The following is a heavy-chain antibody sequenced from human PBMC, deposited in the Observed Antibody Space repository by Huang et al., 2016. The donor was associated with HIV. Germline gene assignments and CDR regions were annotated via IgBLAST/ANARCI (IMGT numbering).Heavy chain of an antibody. CDR1: GGTFSSSA. J-gene: IGHJ4*02. CDR2: SIPIFGTA. D-gene: IGHD3-3*01. V-gene: IGHV1-69*13. Sequence: QVQLVQSGAEVKKPGSSVQVSCKASGGTFSSSAISWVRQAPGQGLEWMGGSIPIFGTANYAQKFQGRVTITADESTSTAYMELSSLISEDTAVYYCARATYYDFWSGYRSFDYWGQGTLVTVSS. CDR3: ARATYYDFWSGYRSFDY.